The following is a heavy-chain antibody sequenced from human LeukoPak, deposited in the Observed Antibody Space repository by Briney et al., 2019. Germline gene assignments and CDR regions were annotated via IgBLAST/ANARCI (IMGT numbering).Heavy chain of an antibody. V-gene: IGHV3-48*01. CDR1: GFIFSTYS. CDR2: ISSSSSTI. CDR3: ARDRIEQQRTLGRSTSYYNYYYMDV. D-gene: IGHD6-13*01. Sequence: GGSLRLSCAASGFIFSTYSMSWVRQAPGNGLEWVSYISSSSSTIYYADSVKGRFTISRDNAKNSLYLQMNSLRAEDTAVYYCARDRIEQQRTLGRSTSYYNYYYMDVWGKGTTVTVSS. J-gene: IGHJ6*03.